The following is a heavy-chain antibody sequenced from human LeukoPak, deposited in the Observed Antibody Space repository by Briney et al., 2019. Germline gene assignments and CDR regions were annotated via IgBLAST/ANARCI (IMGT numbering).Heavy chain of an antibody. CDR2: INPNSGGT. J-gene: IGHJ4*01. CDR3: ARDPGYSYWFAY. Sequence: ASVKVSCKASGYTFTGYYMHWVRQAPGQGLEWMGWINPNSGGTNYAQKFQGRVTMTRDTSISTAYMELSRLRSDDTAVYYCARDPGYSYWFAYWGHGTLVTVSS. V-gene: IGHV1-2*02. CDR1: GYTFTGYY. D-gene: IGHD5-18*01.